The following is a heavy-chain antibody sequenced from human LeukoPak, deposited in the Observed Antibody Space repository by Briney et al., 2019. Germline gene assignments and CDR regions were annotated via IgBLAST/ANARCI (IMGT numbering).Heavy chain of an antibody. V-gene: IGHV3-23*01. Sequence: GGSLILSCAASGFTFSSYAMSWVRQAPGKGLEWVSTINNSGGSTYYADSVKGRFTISRDNSKNTLYLQMNSLRAEDTAVYYCAKGPLYSGSYVWYFDYWGQGTLVTVFS. D-gene: IGHD1-26*01. CDR1: GFTFSSYA. J-gene: IGHJ4*02. CDR2: INNSGGST. CDR3: AKGPLYSGSYVWYFDY.